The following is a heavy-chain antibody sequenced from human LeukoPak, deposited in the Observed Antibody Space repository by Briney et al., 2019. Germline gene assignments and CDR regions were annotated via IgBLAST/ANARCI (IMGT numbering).Heavy chain of an antibody. CDR2: LSYDGSIK. D-gene: IGHD2-21*02. CDR3: ARDGRFVEVTALFDY. J-gene: IGHJ4*02. V-gene: IGHV3-30-3*01. Sequence: GGSLRLSCAASGFAFSSYAMHWVRQAPGKGLEWVAALSYDGSIKYYADSVKGRFTTSRDNSVDTMYLQVNSLRAEDTAVYYCARDGRFVEVTALFDYWGQGTPVTVSS. CDR1: GFAFSSYA.